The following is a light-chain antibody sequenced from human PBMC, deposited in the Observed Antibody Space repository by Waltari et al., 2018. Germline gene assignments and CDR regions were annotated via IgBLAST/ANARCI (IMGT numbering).Light chain of an antibody. J-gene: IGKJ1*01. CDR2: GAS. CDR3: QHYGDSLWT. Sequence: EIVLTQSPGTLSLSPGERATLSCRASQSVSSNFLAWYQQKPGQSPRLLIYGASSRTTGIPERFIGSWSGTDFTLTISRLEPEDFAVYYCQHYGDSLWTFGQGTKVEIK. V-gene: IGKV3-20*01. CDR1: QSVSSNF.